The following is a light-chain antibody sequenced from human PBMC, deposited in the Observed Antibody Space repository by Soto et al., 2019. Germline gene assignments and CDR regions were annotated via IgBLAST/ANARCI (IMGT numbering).Light chain of an antibody. CDR2: DVS. J-gene: IGLJ2*01. CDR3: SSYTSRSTLGV. V-gene: IGLV2-14*01. Sequence: QSALTQPASVSGSPGQSITISCTGTSSDVGGYNYVSWYQQHPGKAPKLMIYDVSNRPSGVSNRFSGSKSGNTASLTISGLKDEEEADYYCSSYTSRSTLGVFGGGTKLTVL. CDR1: SSDVGGYNY.